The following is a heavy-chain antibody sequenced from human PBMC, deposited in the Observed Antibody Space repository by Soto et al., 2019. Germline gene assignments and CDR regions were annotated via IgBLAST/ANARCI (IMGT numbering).Heavy chain of an antibody. Sequence: VVLQESGPGLVKPSETLSLTCSVSGRSITSYYWSWVRQHPGKGLQWIGYIYDNGITSQNPSLKSRVTMSCDTSQNQFSLTLSSVTGADTAVYYCARTYDSNGYANEFDSGGQVILVTVAS. CDR3: ARTYDSNGYANEFDS. CDR1: GRSITSYY. CDR2: IYDNGIT. D-gene: IGHD3-22*01. V-gene: IGHV4-59*12. J-gene: IGHJ4*02.